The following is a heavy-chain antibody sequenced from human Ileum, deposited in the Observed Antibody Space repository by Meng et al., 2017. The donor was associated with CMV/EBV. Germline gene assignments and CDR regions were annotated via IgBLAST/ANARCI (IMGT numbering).Heavy chain of an antibody. CDR2: IYYSGST. CDR3: ASSLSGVANVIDY. V-gene: IGHV4-61*01. CDR1: GGSVSSGSYY. Sequence: VSGGSVSSGSYYWSWIRQPPGKGLEWIGYIYYSGSTNYNPSLKSRVTISVDTSKNQFSLKLSSVTAADTAVYYCASSLSGVANVIDYWGQGTLVTVSS. D-gene: IGHD3-3*01. J-gene: IGHJ4*02.